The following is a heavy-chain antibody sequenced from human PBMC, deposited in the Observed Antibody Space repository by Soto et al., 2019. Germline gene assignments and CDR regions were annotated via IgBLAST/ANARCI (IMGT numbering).Heavy chain of an antibody. D-gene: IGHD3-9*01. J-gene: IGHJ4*02. CDR1: RFTLNTYS. Sequence: GWRRLSGSASRFTLNTYSMRWVRQPEGTGLEFLSAISSYGSDTYYAGFVKGRLGICRDTSKKTLYLQMSSLRAEDTALYYCVTKGYMRRDWYGQFDFWGQGALVTVSS. V-gene: IGHV3-64D*06. CDR3: VTKGYMRRDWYGQFDF. CDR2: ISSYGSDT.